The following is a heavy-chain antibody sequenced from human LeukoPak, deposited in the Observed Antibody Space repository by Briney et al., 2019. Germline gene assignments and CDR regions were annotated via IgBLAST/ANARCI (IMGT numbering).Heavy chain of an antibody. CDR3: ARPPTDYGDSYFDY. D-gene: IGHD4-17*01. CDR1: GYTFTDYY. J-gene: IGHJ4*02. Sequence: VSVKVSCKASGYTFTDYYMHWVRQAPGQGLEWMGWTNPNTGGTNYAQKFQGRVTMTRDTSITTAYMELSRLRSDDTAVYYCARPPTDYGDSYFDYWGQGTLVTVSS. V-gene: IGHV1-2*02. CDR2: TNPNTGGT.